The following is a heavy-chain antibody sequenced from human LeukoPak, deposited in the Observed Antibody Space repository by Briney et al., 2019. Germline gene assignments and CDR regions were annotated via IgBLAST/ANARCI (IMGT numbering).Heavy chain of an antibody. D-gene: IGHD4-17*01. CDR2: ISYDGSNK. J-gene: IGHJ4*02. CDR1: GFTFGSYS. V-gene: IGHV3-30*18. CDR3: PKERADYALDY. Sequence: GRSLRLSCAASGFTFGSYSIHWVRQAPGKGLEWVSVISYDGSNKYYADSVKGRFTISRDNSKHTLYLQVNSLRAEDTAVYYCPKERADYALDYWGQGTLVTVSS.